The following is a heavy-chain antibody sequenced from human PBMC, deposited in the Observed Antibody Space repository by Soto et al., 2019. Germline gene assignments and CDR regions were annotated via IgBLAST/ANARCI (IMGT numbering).Heavy chain of an antibody. CDR1: GYTFTTFW. V-gene: IGHV5-10-1*01. Sequence: PGESLKISCTGFGYTFTTFWISWVRQMPGKGLEWMGRIDPRDSYVNYSPSFQGHVTISLDKSISTAYLQWGSLKASDTAMYYCARLFCSTTTCDSWFDPWGQGTLVTVS. CDR3: ARLFCSTTTCDSWFDP. J-gene: IGHJ5*02. D-gene: IGHD2-2*01. CDR2: IDPRDSYV.